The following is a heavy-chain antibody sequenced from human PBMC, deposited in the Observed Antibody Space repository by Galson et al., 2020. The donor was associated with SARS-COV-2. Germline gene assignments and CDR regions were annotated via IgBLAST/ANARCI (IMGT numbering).Heavy chain of an antibody. Sequence: KIGESLKISCKLSEYIFTNYWIAWVRQMPGKGLEWMGIIYPDDSDTRYSPSFQGQVTISADKSITTAYLQWSSLKASDTAMYYCARRAYYDNSGTTSYWYFDLWGRGTLVTVSS. D-gene: IGHD3-22*01. CDR2: IYPDDSDT. CDR3: ARRAYYDNSGTTSYWYFDL. CDR1: EYIFTNYW. J-gene: IGHJ2*01. V-gene: IGHV5-51*01.